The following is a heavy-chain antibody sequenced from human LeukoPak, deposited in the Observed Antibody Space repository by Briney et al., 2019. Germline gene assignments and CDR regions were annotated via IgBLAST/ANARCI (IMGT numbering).Heavy chain of an antibody. CDR2: ISGSGGST. D-gene: IGHD3-3*01. Sequence: PGGSLRLSCAASGFTFSSYWMHWVRQAPGKGLEWVSSISGSGGSTYYADSVKGRFTISRDISKNTLYLQMNSLRAEDTAVYYCAKDGDYDFWSGYSDYWGQGTLVTVSS. CDR1: GFTFSSYW. CDR3: AKDGDYDFWSGYSDY. V-gene: IGHV3-23*01. J-gene: IGHJ4*02.